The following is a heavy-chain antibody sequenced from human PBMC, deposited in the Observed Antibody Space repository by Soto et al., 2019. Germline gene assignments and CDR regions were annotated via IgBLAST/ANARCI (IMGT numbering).Heavy chain of an antibody. J-gene: IGHJ4*02. CDR1: GASVSSVGFS. V-gene: IGHV4-61*08. CDR2: ISYSGST. Sequence: SETLSLTCTVAGASVSSVGFSWSWIRQPPGKGLEWIGPISYSGSTTYYPSLRSRVTISVDTSKNQFSLRLNSVTAAETAIYFCARVTFLIVGSVFSTPFDFWGQGTLVTVSS. CDR3: ARVTFLIVGSVFSTPFDF. D-gene: IGHD1-26*01.